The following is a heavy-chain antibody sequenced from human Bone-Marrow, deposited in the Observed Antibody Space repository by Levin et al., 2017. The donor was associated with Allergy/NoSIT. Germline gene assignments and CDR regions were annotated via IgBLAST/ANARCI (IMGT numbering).Heavy chain of an antibody. Sequence: GGSLRLSCAASEFIVSSNYMSWVRQAPGKGLDWASVIYSGGSAYYADSVKGRFTISRDNSKNTLYLQMNSLRAEDTAVYYCVARSNGMDVWGQGTTVTVSS. D-gene: IGHD5-12*01. J-gene: IGHJ6*02. CDR2: IYSGGSA. CDR3: VARSNGMDV. CDR1: EFIVSSNY. V-gene: IGHV3-66*01.